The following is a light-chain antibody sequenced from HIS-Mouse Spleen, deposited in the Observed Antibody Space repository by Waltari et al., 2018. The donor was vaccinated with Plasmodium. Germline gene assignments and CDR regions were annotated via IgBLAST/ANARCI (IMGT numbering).Light chain of an antibody. V-gene: IGKV3-11*01. CDR1: QSVSSY. Sequence: EIVLTQSPATLPLSPGERATHSCRASQSVSSYLAWYQQKPGQAPRLLIYDASNRATGIPARFSGSGSGTDFTLTISSLEPEDFAVYYCQQRSNWPPLTFGGGTKVEIK. J-gene: IGKJ4*01. CDR3: QQRSNWPPLT. CDR2: DAS.